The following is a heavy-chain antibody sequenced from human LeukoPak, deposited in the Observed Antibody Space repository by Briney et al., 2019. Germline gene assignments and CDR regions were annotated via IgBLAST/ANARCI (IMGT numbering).Heavy chain of an antibody. Sequence: PGGSLRLSCTASGFTFGDYAMSWVRQAPGKGLEWVGFIRSKAYGGTTEYAASVKGRFTISRDDSKSIAYLQMNSLKTEDTAVYYCTRDSSSWYSRAFDIWGQGTMVTVSS. CDR3: TRDSSSWYSRAFDI. V-gene: IGHV3-49*04. J-gene: IGHJ3*02. CDR2: IRSKAYGGTT. CDR1: GFTFGDYA. D-gene: IGHD6-13*01.